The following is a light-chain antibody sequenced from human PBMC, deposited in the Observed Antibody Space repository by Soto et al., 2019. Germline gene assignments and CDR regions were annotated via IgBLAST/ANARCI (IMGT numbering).Light chain of an antibody. J-gene: IGLJ3*02. CDR3: CAFAYSRVV. CDR1: SSDVGGYNY. Sequence: QSALTQPASVSGSPGQSITISCTGTSSDVGGYNYVSWYQQHPGKGPKLIIYEATKWPSGVSHRFSGSKSGSTASLTISGLQAEDEADYYCCAFAYSRVVFGGGTKLTVL. CDR2: EAT. V-gene: IGLV2-23*01.